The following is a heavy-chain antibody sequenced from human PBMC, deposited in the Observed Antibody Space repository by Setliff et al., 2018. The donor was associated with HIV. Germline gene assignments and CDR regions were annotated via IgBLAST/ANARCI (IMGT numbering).Heavy chain of an antibody. CDR1: GINFKSSL. CDR3: AWAFSGYKFDPWGFEI. CDR2: ISSSGRNI. D-gene: IGHD5-18*01. Sequence: PGGSLRLSCVASGINFKSSLMNWVRQAPGKGLEWVSYISSSGRNINYADSVKGRFTSSKDNAKNSVSLQINSLRGDDTAMYYCAWAFSGYKFDPWGFEIWGQGTMVTVSS. J-gene: IGHJ3*02. V-gene: IGHV3-21*04.